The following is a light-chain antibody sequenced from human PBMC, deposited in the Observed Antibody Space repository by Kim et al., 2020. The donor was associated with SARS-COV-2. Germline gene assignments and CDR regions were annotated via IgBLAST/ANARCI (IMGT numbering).Light chain of an antibody. CDR3: GTWDSSLSVWV. CDR1: SSNIGNNY. CDR2: DNN. Sequence: GQKVTISCSGSSSNIGNNYVSWYQQFPGTAPKLLIYDNNKRPSGIPDRFSGSKSGTSATLGITGLQTGDEADYHCGTWDSSLSVWVFGGGTQLTVL. J-gene: IGLJ3*02. V-gene: IGLV1-51*01.